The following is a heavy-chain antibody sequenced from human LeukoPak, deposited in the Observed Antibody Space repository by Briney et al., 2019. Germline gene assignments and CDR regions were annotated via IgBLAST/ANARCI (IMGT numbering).Heavy chain of an antibody. D-gene: IGHD3-22*01. CDR3: ARDEYYYDSSGSRLDY. J-gene: IGHJ4*02. V-gene: IGHV3-7*01. CDR1: GFTFSSYW. CDR2: IKQDGSEK. Sequence: GGSLRLSCAASGFTFSSYWMSWVRQAPGKGLEWVANIKQDGSEKYYVDSVKDRFTISRDNAKNSLYLQMNSLRAEDTAVYYCARDEYYYDSSGSRLDYWGQGTLVTASS.